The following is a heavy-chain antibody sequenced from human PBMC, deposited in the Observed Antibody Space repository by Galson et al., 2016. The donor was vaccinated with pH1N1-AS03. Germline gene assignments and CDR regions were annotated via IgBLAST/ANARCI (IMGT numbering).Heavy chain of an antibody. CDR1: GFSVRANA. V-gene: IGHV3-23*01. Sequence: SLRLSCAASGFSVRANAMSWVRQAPGKGLEWVASLDGGGDGTHYAGAVRGRFTISRDTSENQVYLQMNRLRVEDTALYYCAKDVFGWAFDVWGQGTMVTGSS. D-gene: IGHD3-10*01. CDR2: LDGGGDGT. CDR3: AKDVFGWAFDV. J-gene: IGHJ3*01.